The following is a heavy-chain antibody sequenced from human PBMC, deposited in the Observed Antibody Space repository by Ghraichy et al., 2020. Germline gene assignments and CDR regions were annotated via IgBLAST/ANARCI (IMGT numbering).Heavy chain of an antibody. CDR3: AKVKVVPLGAFDI. D-gene: IGHD2-2*01. Sequence: GGSLRLSCAASGFTFSIYAMSWVRQAPGKGLEWVSTISGSGGNTDYADSVKGRFTIFRDNSKNTLYLQMNSLRAEDTAVYYCAKVKVVPLGAFDIWGQGTMVTVSS. CDR1: GFTFSIYA. J-gene: IGHJ3*02. CDR2: ISGSGGNT. V-gene: IGHV3-23*01.